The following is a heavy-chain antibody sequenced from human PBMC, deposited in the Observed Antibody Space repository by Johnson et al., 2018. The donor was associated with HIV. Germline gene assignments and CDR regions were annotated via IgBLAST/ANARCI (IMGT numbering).Heavy chain of an antibody. D-gene: IGHD6-13*01. CDR2: ISASGGST. Sequence: VQLVESGGELIRPGASLKLSCTASGFSFSAYAMSWVRQAPGKGLEWVSLISASGGSTHYSESVKGRFTIYRDNSKNTLYLHMNSLRPEDTAVYYCARDGHSSTPRCAFDIWGQGTMVTVSS. CDR3: ARDGHSSTPRCAFDI. V-gene: IGHV3-23*04. J-gene: IGHJ3*02. CDR1: GFSFSAYA.